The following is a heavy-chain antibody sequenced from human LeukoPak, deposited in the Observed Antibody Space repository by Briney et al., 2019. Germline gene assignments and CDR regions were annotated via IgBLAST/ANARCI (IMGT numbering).Heavy chain of an antibody. Sequence: GGSLRLSCAASGFTFSSYGMHWVRQAPGKGLEWVAVISYDGSNKYYADSVKGRFTISRDNSKNTLYLQMNSLRAEDTAVYYCARVFSDYVRYFDWGQGTLVTVSS. CDR1: GFTFSSYG. D-gene: IGHD3-9*01. CDR3: ARVFSDYVRYFD. J-gene: IGHJ4*02. CDR2: ISYDGSNK. V-gene: IGHV3-30*03.